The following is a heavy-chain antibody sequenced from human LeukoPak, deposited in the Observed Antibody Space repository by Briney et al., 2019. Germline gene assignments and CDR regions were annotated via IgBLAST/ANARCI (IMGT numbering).Heavy chain of an antibody. J-gene: IGHJ5*02. CDR1: GGSFSGYY. CDR2: INHSGST. V-gene: IGHV4-34*01. Sequence: SEXLSLTCAVYGGSFSGYYWSWLRQPPGKGLEWIGEINHSGSTNYNPSLNSRLTISVDTSKNQFSLKLSSVTAADTAVYYCARAPRKWWPVKTWGQGTLVTVSS. D-gene: IGHD2-15*01. CDR3: ARAPRKWWPVKT.